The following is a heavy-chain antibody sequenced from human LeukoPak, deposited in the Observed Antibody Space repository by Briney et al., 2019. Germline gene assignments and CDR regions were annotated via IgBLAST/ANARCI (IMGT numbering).Heavy chain of an antibody. CDR1: GYTFTSYG. CDR2: INGYNANT. CDR3: ARYSGSYNWYFDL. V-gene: IGHV1-18*01. Sequence: ASVNVSCKASGYTFTSYGITWVRPAPGQGLEWMGLINGYNANTNYAQKLQGRVTMTTDTSTSTAYRELRSLRSDDTAVYYCARYSGSYNWYFDLWGRGTLVTVSS. D-gene: IGHD1-26*01. J-gene: IGHJ2*01.